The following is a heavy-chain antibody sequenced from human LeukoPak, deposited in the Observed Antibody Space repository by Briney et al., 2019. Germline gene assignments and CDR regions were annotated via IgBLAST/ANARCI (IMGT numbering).Heavy chain of an antibody. CDR2: SSSSRSYI. V-gene: IGHV3-21*01. Sequence: GGSLRLSCAASGFTFSSYSMNWVRQAPGKGREWVSSSSSSRSYIFYADSVKGRFTISRDNAKNSLYLQMNSLSAEDTAVYFCARESRGSYLVDYWGQGTLVTVSS. CDR3: ARESRGSYLVDY. D-gene: IGHD1-26*01. CDR1: GFTFSSYS. J-gene: IGHJ4*02.